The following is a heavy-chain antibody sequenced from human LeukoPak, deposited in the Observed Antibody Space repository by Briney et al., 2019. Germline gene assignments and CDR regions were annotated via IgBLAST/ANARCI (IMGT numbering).Heavy chain of an antibody. CDR1: GFTFSSYA. CDR2: LSYDGSNK. CDR3: ARDLHCSGGTCYSYSSHRNWFDP. V-gene: IGHV3-30*04. Sequence: GTSLGLCWAASGFTFSSYAMHCDRQTPCKGLAGEAVLSYDGSNKYYADCVKGRFTIYRDNSKNTLYLQVNSLRVEDTAVYYCARDLHCSGGTCYSYSSHRNWFDPWGQGTLVTVSS. D-gene: IGHD2-15*01. J-gene: IGHJ5*02.